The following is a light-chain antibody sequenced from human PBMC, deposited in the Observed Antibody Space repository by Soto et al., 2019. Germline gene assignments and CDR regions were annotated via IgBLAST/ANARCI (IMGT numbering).Light chain of an antibody. J-gene: IGKJ4*02. V-gene: IGKV3-20*01. CDR3: QLDGSSVQ. CDR2: GAF. Sequence: EIVLTKSPDTLSLSPGERATLSCRASQSVTSKYLAWYQQKPGQAPRLLIHGAFNRATGIPGRFSGSVSGTDFTVNISRLYPEEFALYYCQLDGSSVQFGGGTKVEIK. CDR1: QSVTSKY.